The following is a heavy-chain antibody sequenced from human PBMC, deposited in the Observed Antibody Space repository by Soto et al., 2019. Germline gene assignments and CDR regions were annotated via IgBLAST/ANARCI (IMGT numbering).Heavy chain of an antibody. J-gene: IGHJ6*02. V-gene: IGHV1-58*01. CDR3: AADKLLWFGVPYYGMDV. Sequence: SVKVSCNASGFTFTSSAVQLVRQARGQRLEWIGWIVVGSGNTNYAQKFQERVTITRDMSTSTAYMELSSLRSEDTAVYYCAADKLLWFGVPYYGMDVWGQGTTVTVSS. D-gene: IGHD3-10*01. CDR1: GFTFTSSA. CDR2: IVVGSGNT.